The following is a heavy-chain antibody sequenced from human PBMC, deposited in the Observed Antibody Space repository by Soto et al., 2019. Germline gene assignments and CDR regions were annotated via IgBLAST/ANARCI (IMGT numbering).Heavy chain of an antibody. Sequence: SGPTLVNPTQTLTLTCTFSGFSLSTGGVGVGWIRQPPGKAPEWLALIYWNDDKRYSPSLKSRLTITKDTSKNQVVLTMTNMDPVDTATYYCAHSKARYYYDSSVGQNSNWFDPWGHGTLVTVSS. V-gene: IGHV2-5*01. CDR3: AHSKARYYYDSSVGQNSNWFDP. CDR2: IYWNDDK. D-gene: IGHD3-22*01. CDR1: GFSLSTGGVG. J-gene: IGHJ5*02.